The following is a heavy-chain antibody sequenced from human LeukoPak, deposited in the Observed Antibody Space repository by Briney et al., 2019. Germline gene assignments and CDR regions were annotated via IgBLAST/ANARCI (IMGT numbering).Heavy chain of an antibody. CDR3: VKLSSGSGSKFGFDS. J-gene: IGHJ4*02. D-gene: IGHD6-19*01. Sequence: GGSLRLSCAASGFTFSNAWMNWVRQAPGKGLEWVGRIKSKTDGGTTDYAAPVKGRFTISRDDSKNTLYLQMNSLRAEDTAVYYCVKLSSGSGSKFGFDSWGQGTLVTVSS. V-gene: IGHV3-15*07. CDR2: IKSKTDGGTT. CDR1: GFTFSNAW.